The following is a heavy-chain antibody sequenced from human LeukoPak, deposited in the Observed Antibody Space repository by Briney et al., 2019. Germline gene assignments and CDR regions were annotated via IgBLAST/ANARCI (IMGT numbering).Heavy chain of an antibody. CDR1: GGSITSYY. D-gene: IGHD3-9*01. J-gene: IGHJ4*02. Sequence: SETLSLTCTVSGGSITSYYWSWIRQPAGQGLGWIGRIYTSGSTNYNPSLKSRVTMSVDTSKNQFSLKLNSVTAADTAVYYCARGDILTGYRTFDYWGQGTLVTVSS. CDR3: ARGDILTGYRTFDY. CDR2: IYTSGST. V-gene: IGHV4-4*07.